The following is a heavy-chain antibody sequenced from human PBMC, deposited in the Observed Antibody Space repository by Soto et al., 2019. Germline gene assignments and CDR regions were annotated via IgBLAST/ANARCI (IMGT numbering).Heavy chain of an antibody. CDR3: ARVYSGSYSDY. CDR1: GGSIRSNNR. V-gene: IGHV4-4*02. D-gene: IGHD1-26*01. Sequence: SETLSLTCAVSGGSIRSNNRWSWVRQPPGKGLEWIGEIFHSGSTNYNPSLKTRVTISVDKSKNQFSLKLSSVTAADTAVYYWARVYSGSYSDYWGQGILVTVSS. J-gene: IGHJ4*02. CDR2: IFHSGST.